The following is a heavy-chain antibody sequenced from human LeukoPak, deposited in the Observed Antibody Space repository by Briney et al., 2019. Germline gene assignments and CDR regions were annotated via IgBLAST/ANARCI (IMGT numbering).Heavy chain of an antibody. CDR2: ISYDGSNK. J-gene: IGHJ4*02. D-gene: IGHD5-18*01. CDR1: GFTFSSYA. CDR3: ARANYSYGRPPFFDY. Sequence: GGSLRLSCAASGFTFSSYAMHWVRQAPGKGLEWVAVISYDGSNKYYADSVKGRFTISRDNSKNTLYLQMNSLRAEDTAVYYCARANYSYGRPPFFDYWGQGTLVTVSS. V-gene: IGHV3-30*04.